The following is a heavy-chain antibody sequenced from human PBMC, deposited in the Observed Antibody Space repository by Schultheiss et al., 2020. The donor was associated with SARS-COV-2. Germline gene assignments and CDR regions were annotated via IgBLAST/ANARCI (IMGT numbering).Heavy chain of an antibody. CDR2: IYYSGST. CDR1: GGSISSYY. Sequence: SETLSLTRTVSGGSISSYYWSWIRQPPGKGLEWIGYIYYSGSTNYNPSLKSRVTISVDTSKNQFSLKLSSVTAADTAVYYCARHHWPYQAYAFDIWGQGTMVTVSS. J-gene: IGHJ3*02. V-gene: IGHV4-59*08. CDR3: ARHHWPYQAYAFDI.